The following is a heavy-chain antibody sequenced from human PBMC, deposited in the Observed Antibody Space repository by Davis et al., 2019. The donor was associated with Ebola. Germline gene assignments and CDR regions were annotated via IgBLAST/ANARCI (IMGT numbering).Heavy chain of an antibody. Sequence: PGGSLRLSCAASGFTFSSYAMSWVRQAPGKGLEYVPSISGSGGSIYYADSVKGRFTISRDNSKNTLYLQMNGPRAEDTAVYYRAKRDNSNFGFYLDSWGRGTLVTVSS. CDR1: GFTFSSYA. CDR3: AKRDNSNFGFYLDS. CDR2: ISGSGGSI. V-gene: IGHV3-23*01. D-gene: IGHD4-11*01. J-gene: IGHJ4*02.